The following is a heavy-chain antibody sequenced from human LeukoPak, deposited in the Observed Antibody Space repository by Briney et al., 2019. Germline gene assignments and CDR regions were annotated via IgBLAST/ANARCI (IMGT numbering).Heavy chain of an antibody. CDR3: ARYSSGGYYFDY. Sequence: PSETLSLTCTVSGGSISSYYWSWIRQPPGKGLEWIGYIHYSGSTNYNTSLKSRVTISVDTSKNQFSLKLSSVTTADTAVYYCARYSSGGYYFDYWGQGTLVTVS. D-gene: IGHD5-18*01. V-gene: IGHV4-59*01. CDR2: IHYSGST. J-gene: IGHJ4*02. CDR1: GGSISSYY.